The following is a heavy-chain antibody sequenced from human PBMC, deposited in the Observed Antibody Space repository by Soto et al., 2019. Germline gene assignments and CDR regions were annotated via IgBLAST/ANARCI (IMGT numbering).Heavy chain of an antibody. CDR2: IYYSGST. V-gene: IGHV4-28*01. D-gene: IGHD6-13*01. CDR3: ARSIAAAGPYNWFDP. J-gene: IGHJ5*02. Sequence: SETLSLTCAVSGYSISSSNWWGWIRQPPGKGLEWIGYIYYSGSTNYNPSLKSRVTISVDTSKNQFSLKLSSVTAADTAVYYCARSIAAAGPYNWFDPWGQGTLVTVSS. CDR1: GYSISSSNW.